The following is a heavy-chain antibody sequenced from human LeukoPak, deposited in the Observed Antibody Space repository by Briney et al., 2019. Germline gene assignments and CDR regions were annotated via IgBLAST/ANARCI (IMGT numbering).Heavy chain of an antibody. CDR3: ARDYYDSSGYYREYFDY. J-gene: IGHJ4*02. V-gene: IGHV3-30*04. D-gene: IGHD3-22*01. CDR2: ISYDGSNK. CDR1: GFTFSSYA. Sequence: PGGSLRLSCAASGFTFSSYAMHWVRQAPGKGLEWVAVISYDGSNKYYADSVKGRFTISRDNSKNTLYLQMNSLRAEDTAVYYCARDYYDSSGYYREYFDYWGQGTLVTVTS.